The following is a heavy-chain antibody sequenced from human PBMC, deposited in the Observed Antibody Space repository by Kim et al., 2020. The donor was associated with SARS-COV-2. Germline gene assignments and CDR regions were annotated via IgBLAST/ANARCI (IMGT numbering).Heavy chain of an antibody. CDR3: ARGDVLSHY. CDR2: GRT. Sequence: GRTGYPDSVKCRFTISRENATNSLYLQMNSLRAEDTALYYCARGDVLSHYWGQGTLVTVSS. D-gene: IGHD3-16*01. V-gene: IGHV3-20*03. J-gene: IGHJ4*02.